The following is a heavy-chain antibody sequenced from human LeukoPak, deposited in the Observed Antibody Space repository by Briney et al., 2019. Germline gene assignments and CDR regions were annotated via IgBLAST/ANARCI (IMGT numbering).Heavy chain of an antibody. D-gene: IGHD3-9*01. Sequence: SETLSLTCTVFGGSISSYYWSWIRQPPGKGLECIGYIYYSGRTNYNPSLKSRVTISVDTSKNQFSLKLSSVTAADTAVYYCASQLRYFDWLTPHFDYWGQGTLVTVSS. V-gene: IGHV4-59*08. J-gene: IGHJ4*02. CDR1: GGSISSYY. CDR2: IYYSGRT. CDR3: ASQLRYFDWLTPHFDY.